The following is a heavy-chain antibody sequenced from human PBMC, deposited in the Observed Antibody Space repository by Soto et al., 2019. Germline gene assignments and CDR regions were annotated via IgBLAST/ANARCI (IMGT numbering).Heavy chain of an antibody. J-gene: IGHJ4*02. CDR1: GFTFTSDS. V-gene: IGHV3-21*06. CDR3: ARGAALAGKLDL. CDR2: ISSHGRDI. Sequence: EVQLVESGGGLVKPGGSVRLSCEASGFTFTSDSMTWVRQAPGKGLEWVSSISSHGRDIFYADSVKGRFTISRDNAKDSLHLQMNSLTGKDSAVYYCARGAALAGKLDLWGQGTLVTVSS. D-gene: IGHD6-19*01.